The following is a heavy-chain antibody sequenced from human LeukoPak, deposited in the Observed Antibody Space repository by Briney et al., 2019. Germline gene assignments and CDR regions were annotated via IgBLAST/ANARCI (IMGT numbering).Heavy chain of an antibody. D-gene: IGHD3-16*01. J-gene: IGHJ4*02. Sequence: GSLRLSCAASGFTFSSYAMSWVRQAPGKGLEWVSVIYSSGFTNYADSVKGRSTISGDNSKNTVYLEMNSLRVEDTAVYYCARETFTVPFDYWGQGTLVTVSS. V-gene: IGHV3-53*01. CDR2: IYSSGFT. CDR1: GFTFSSYA. CDR3: ARETFTVPFDY.